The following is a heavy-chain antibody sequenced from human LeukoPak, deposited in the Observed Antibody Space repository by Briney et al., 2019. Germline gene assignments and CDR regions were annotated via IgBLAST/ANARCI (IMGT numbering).Heavy chain of an antibody. CDR2: ISGSGGST. J-gene: IGHJ4*02. D-gene: IGHD3-9*01. CDR3: AKDYDTLTGYYSLIDY. CDR1: GFTFSSYA. Sequence: GGSLRLSCAASGFTFSSYAMTWVRQAPGKGLEWVSVISGSGGSTSYADSVKGRFTVSRDNSKNMLYLQMNSLRAEDTAVYYCAKDYDTLTGYYSLIDYWGQGTLVTVSS. V-gene: IGHV3-23*01.